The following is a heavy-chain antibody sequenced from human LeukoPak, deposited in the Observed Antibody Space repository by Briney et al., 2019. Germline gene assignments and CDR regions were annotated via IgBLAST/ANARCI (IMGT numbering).Heavy chain of an antibody. CDR2: INVGNGNT. V-gene: IGHV1-3*01. J-gene: IGHJ4*02. CDR3: ASEAVTSGSFDY. D-gene: IGHD4-17*01. CDR1: GYTFSNYA. Sequence: ASVKVSCKASGYTFSNYAIHWVRQAPGQRLEWMGWINVGNGNTKYSQKFQDRVTITRDTSASTAYMELSSLRSEDTAVYYCASEAVTSGSFDYWGQGTLVTVSS.